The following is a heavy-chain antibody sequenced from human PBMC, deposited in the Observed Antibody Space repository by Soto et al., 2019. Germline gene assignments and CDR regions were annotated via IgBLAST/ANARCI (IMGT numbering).Heavy chain of an antibody. V-gene: IGHV3-30*18. CDR3: AKEGGLSGSYYISSSYYFDY. CDR1: GFTFSSYG. CDR2: ISNDGSNT. D-gene: IGHD1-26*01. Sequence: QVQLVESGGGVVQPGRSLRLSCAASGFTFSSYGMHWVRQAPGKGLEWVAIISNDGSNTYYADSVKGRFTISRDNSKNTLYLQMNSLRAEDTSVYYCAKEGGLSGSYYISSSYYFDYWGHGTLVTVSS. J-gene: IGHJ4*01.